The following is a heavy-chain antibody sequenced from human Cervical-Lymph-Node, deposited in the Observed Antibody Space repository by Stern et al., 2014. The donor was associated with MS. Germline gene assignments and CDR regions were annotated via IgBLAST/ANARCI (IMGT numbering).Heavy chain of an antibody. D-gene: IGHD1-1*01. CDR1: GFTFSTYA. V-gene: IGHV3-23*04. J-gene: IGHJ4*02. CDR3: ALEGRQYYFDY. CDR2: ISGSGGTT. Sequence: EVQLVESGGGLVQPGGSLRLSCAASGFTFSTYAMTWVRQAPGKGLEWVSAISGSGGTTYYADFVKGRFTISRDNSKNTLYLQVNSLRAEDTAVYYCALEGRQYYFDYWGQGILVTVSS.